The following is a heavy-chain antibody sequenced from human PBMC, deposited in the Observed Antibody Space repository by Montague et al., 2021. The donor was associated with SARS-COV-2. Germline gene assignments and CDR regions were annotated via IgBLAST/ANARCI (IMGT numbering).Heavy chain of an antibody. CDR1: GDSTSCPNCY. J-gene: IGHJ5*02. CDR3: ARHRNYGDHSLDNWFHP. V-gene: IGHV4-39*01. CDR2: IYNSGTT. D-gene: IGHD4-17*01. Sequence: SETLSLTCTVSGDSTSCPNCYWGWTRQPPGQGLDWIGTIYNSGTTYYTPSLKSRLTISIDTSKNHFSLKLSSVTAADTAVYYCARHRNYGDHSLDNWFHPWGQGTLVTVSS.